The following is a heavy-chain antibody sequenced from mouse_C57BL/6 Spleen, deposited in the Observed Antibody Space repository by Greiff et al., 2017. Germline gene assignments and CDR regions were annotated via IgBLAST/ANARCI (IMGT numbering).Heavy chain of an antibody. CDR2: ILPGSGST. D-gene: IGHD4-1*02. V-gene: IGHV1-9*01. J-gene: IGHJ2*01. Sequence: QVQLQQSGAELMKPGASVKLSCKATGYTFTGYWIEWVKQRPGHGLEWIGEILPGSGSTNYNEKFKGKARFTADTSSNTANIHLSRLTTQDSAIYDGSSGGVPTGKGDYFDYWGQGTTLTVSS. CDR1: GYTFTGYW. CDR3: SSGGVPTGKGDYFDY.